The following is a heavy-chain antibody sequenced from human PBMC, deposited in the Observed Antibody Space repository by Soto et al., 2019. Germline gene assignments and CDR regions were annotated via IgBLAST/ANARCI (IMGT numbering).Heavy chain of an antibody. CDR3: ARVGFVLLPDY. CDR2: ISSSGSTI. J-gene: IGHJ4*02. V-gene: IGHV3-48*03. Sequence: GGSLRLSCAASGFTFSSYEMNWVRQAPGKGLEWVSYISSSGSTIYYADSVKGRFTISRDNAKNSLYLQMNSLRAEDTAVYYCARVGFVLLPDYWGQGALVTVSS. CDR1: GFTFSSYE. D-gene: IGHD3-10*01.